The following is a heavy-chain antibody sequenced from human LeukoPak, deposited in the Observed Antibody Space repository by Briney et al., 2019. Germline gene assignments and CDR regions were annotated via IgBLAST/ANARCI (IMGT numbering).Heavy chain of an antibody. Sequence: GGSLRLSCAASGFTFDDYAMHWVRQAPGKGLEWVSSISSSSSYIYYADSVKGRFTISRDNAKNSLYLQMNSLRAGDTAVYYCARAPSRSSGWYTDDYWGQGTLVTVSS. J-gene: IGHJ4*02. V-gene: IGHV3-21*01. CDR1: GFTFDDYA. D-gene: IGHD6-19*01. CDR2: ISSSSSYI. CDR3: ARAPSRSSGWYTDDY.